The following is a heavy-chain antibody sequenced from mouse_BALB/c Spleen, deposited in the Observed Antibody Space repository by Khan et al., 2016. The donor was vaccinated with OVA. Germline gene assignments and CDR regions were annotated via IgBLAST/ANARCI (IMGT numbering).Heavy chain of an antibody. CDR1: GYSITSDYA. V-gene: IGHV3-2*02. CDR3: ARDGYRYNYAMDY. Sequence: EVKLLESGPGLVKPSQSLSLTCTVTGYSITSDYAWNWIRQFPGNKLEWMGYISTSGSTNYNPALKSRISITRDKSKNQFFLQLNSVTTEDTATYYCARDGYRYNYAMDYWGQGTSVTVSS. CDR2: ISTSGST. D-gene: IGHD2-3*01. J-gene: IGHJ4*01.